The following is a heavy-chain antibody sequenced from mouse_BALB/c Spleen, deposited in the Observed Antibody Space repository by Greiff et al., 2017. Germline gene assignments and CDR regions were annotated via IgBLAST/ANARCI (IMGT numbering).Heavy chain of an antibody. D-gene: IGHD1-1*01. Sequence: VQLQQSGAELVRSGASVKLSCTASGFNIKDYYMHWVKQRPEQGLEWIGWIDPENGDTEYAPKFQGKATMTADTSSNTAYLQLSSLTSEDTAVYYCNGVVPTVVDWYFDVWGAGTTVTVSS. CDR1: GFNIKDYY. CDR3: NGVVPTVVDWYFDV. V-gene: IGHV14-4*02. CDR2: IDPENGDT. J-gene: IGHJ1*01.